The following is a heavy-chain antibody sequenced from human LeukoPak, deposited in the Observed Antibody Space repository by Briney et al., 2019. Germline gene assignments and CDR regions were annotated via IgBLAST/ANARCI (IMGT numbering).Heavy chain of an antibody. CDR3: AREAYDSSGYFGNLDC. Sequence: ASVKVSCKASGGTFSSYAISWVRQAPGQGLEWMGGIIPIFGTANYAQKFQGRVTITTDESTSTAYMELSSLRSEDTAVYYCAREAYDSSGYFGNLDCWGQGTLVAVST. V-gene: IGHV1-69*05. D-gene: IGHD3-22*01. J-gene: IGHJ4*02. CDR1: GGTFSSYA. CDR2: IIPIFGTA.